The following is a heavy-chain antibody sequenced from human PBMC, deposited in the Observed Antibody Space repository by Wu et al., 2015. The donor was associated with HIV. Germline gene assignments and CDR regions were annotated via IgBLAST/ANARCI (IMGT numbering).Heavy chain of an antibody. D-gene: IGHD1-1*01. Sequence: QVQLLQSGAEVKKPGASVKVSCKASGYTFTGYQIIWARQAPGQGLEWMGWINTYSGDTKYAQKFQGRVTLTTDTSTRTAYMELRSLRSDDTAVYYCARRRRRSRWDDRSRLGYGYFD. CDR2: INTYSGDT. V-gene: IGHV1-18*01. CDR1: GYTFTGYQ. J-gene: IGHJ2*01. CDR3: ARRRRRSRWDDRSRLGYGYFD.